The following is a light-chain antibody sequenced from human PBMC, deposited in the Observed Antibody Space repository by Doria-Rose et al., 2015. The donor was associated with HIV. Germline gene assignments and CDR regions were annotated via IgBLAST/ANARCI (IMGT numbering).Light chain of an antibody. V-gene: IGKV3-20*01. CDR2: GAS. J-gene: IGKJ1*01. Sequence: TQSPGTLSLSPGERATLSCRASQSVTSNYLAWYQQKPGQAPRLLIYGASSRVTGIPDRFSGSGSGTDFTLTISRLEPEDFAVYYCQQYGSTPPTFGQGTKVEIK. CDR1: QSVTSNY. CDR3: QQYGSTPPT.